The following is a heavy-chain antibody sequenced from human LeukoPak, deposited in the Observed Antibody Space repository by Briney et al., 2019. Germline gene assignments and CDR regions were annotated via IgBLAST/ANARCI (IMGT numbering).Heavy chain of an antibody. CDR3: ARQGPQLTGYSSGWFELDY. CDR1: GGSISSSSYY. V-gene: IGHV4-39*01. Sequence: SETLSLTCTVSGGSISSSSYYWGWIRQPPGKGLEWIGSIYYSGSTYYNPSLKSRVTISVDTSKNQFSLKLSSETAADTAVYYCARQGPQLTGYSSGWFELDYWGQGTLVTVSS. J-gene: IGHJ4*02. D-gene: IGHD6-19*01. CDR2: IYYSGST.